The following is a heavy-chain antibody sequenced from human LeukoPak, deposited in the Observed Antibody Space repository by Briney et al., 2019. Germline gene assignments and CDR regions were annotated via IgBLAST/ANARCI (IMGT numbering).Heavy chain of an antibody. CDR1: GFRFSNCW. Sequence: GGSLRLSCAASGFRFSNCWMSWVRQAPRKGLEWVASIKEDGSEKYYVDSVKGRFNISRDNAKNSLYLQMNSLRAEDTAVYYCAKIWYYDSSGYRHFDYWDQGTLVTVSS. D-gene: IGHD3-22*01. V-gene: IGHV3-7*01. J-gene: IGHJ4*02. CDR2: IKEDGSEK. CDR3: AKIWYYDSSGYRHFDY.